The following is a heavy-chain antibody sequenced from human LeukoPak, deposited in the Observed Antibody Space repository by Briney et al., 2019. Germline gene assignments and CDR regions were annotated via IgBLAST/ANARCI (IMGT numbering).Heavy chain of an antibody. Sequence: GGSLRLSCAASGFNFRTYSMNWVGQAPGKALVWVSYISSGSSTIYYAHSLKGRFTISRDNAKNSLYLQMNSLRDEDTAVYYCARGGLEWLSYWGQGTLVTVSS. D-gene: IGHD6-19*01. CDR1: GFNFRTYS. J-gene: IGHJ4*02. CDR2: ISSGSSTI. CDR3: ARGGLEWLSY. V-gene: IGHV3-48*02.